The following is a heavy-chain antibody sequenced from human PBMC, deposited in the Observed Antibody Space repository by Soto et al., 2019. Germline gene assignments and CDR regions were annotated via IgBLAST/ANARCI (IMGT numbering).Heavy chain of an antibody. CDR3: ARARAIAAAGISWFDP. CDR1: GFTFSSYW. Sequence: EVQLVESGGGLVQPGGSLRLSCAASGFTFSSYWMHWVGQAPGKGLVWVSRINSDGSSTSYADSVKGRFTISRDNAKNTLYLQLNSLRAEDTAVYYCARARAIAAAGISWFDPWGQGTLVTVSS. V-gene: IGHV3-74*01. J-gene: IGHJ5*02. D-gene: IGHD6-13*01. CDR2: INSDGSST.